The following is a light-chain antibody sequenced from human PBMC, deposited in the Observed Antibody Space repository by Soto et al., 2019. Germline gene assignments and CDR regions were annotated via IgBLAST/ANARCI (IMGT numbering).Light chain of an antibody. CDR3: QVWDSSYV. Sequence: SYELTQPLSVSVALGQTARITCGGNNIGSKNVHWYQQKPDQAPVLVIYRDSNRPSGIPERFSGSNSGNTATLTISRAQAGDEADYYCQVWDSSYVFGTGTKVTVL. CDR2: RDS. CDR1: NIGSKN. V-gene: IGLV3-9*01. J-gene: IGLJ1*01.